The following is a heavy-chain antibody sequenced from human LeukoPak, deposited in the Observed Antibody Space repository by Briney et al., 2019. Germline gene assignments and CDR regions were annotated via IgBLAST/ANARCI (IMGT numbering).Heavy chain of an antibody. D-gene: IGHD3-22*01. V-gene: IGHV4-30-2*01. CDR2: IYHSGST. CDR1: GGSISSGGYY. J-gene: IGHJ4*02. Sequence: SETLSLTCTVSGGSISSGGYYWSWIRQPPGKGLEWIGYIYHSGSTYYNPSLKSRVTISVDTSKNQFSLKLSSVTAADTAVYYCARVRAEGEVVLHYYFDYWGQGTLVTVSS. CDR3: ARVRAEGEVVLHYYFDY.